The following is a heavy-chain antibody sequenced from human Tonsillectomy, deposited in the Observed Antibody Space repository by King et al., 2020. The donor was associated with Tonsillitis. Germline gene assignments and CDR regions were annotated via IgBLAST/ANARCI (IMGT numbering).Heavy chain of an antibody. CDR3: ARVSWYYDSFYYCDY. J-gene: IGHJ4*02. D-gene: IGHD3-22*01. CDR1: GYTFTSYG. Sequence: VQLVESGAEVKKPGASVKVSCKASGYTFTSYGISWVRQAPGQGLEWMGWISAYNGNTNYAQKLQGRVTMTTDTSTSTAYMELRSLRSDDTAVYYCARVSWYYDSFYYCDYWGQGTLVTVSS. CDR2: ISAYNGNT. V-gene: IGHV1-18*04.